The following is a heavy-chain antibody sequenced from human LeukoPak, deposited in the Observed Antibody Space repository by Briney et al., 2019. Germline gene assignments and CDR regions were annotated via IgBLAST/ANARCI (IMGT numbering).Heavy chain of an antibody. Sequence: SVKVSCKASGYTFTYFAISWVRQAPGQGLEWMGGIIPIFGTANYAQKFQGRVTITADESTSTAYMELSSLRSEDTAVYYCARAAGSSWYWGRNWFDPWGQGTLVTVSS. J-gene: IGHJ5*02. D-gene: IGHD6-13*01. V-gene: IGHV1-69*13. CDR2: IIPIFGTA. CDR3: ARAAGSSWYWGRNWFDP. CDR1: GYTFTYFA.